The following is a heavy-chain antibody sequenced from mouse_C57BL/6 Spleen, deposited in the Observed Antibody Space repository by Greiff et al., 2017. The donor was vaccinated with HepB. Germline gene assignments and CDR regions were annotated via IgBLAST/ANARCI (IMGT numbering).Heavy chain of an antibody. D-gene: IGHD1-1*01. V-gene: IGHV1-64*01. CDR2: IHPNSGST. CDR3: ARGIYYGSSRVFAY. J-gene: IGHJ3*01. CDR1: GYTFTSYW. Sequence: VQLQQPGAELVKPGASVKLSCKASGYTFTSYWMHWVKQRPVQGLEWIGMIHPNSGSTNYNEKFKSKATLTVDKSSSTAYMQLSSLTSEDSAVYYCARGIYYGSSRVFAYWGQGTLVTVSA.